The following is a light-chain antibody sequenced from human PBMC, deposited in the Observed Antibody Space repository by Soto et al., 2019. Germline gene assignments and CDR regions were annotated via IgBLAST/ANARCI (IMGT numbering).Light chain of an antibody. J-gene: IGKJ4*01. CDR3: KQSKSFPLT. CDR1: QVITGW. CDR2: STS. V-gene: IGKV1-12*01. Sequence: DIPMTQSPSSVSASVGDRVTITCRASQVITGWLAWYQQKPGKAPKVLIYSTSNLQSGVPSRFSGSRSATDFTLTISSLQPEDFATYYCKQSKSFPLTFGGGTKVELK.